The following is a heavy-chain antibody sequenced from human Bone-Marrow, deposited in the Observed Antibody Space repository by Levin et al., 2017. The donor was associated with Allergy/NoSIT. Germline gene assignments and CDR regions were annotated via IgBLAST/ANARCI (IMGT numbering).Heavy chain of an antibody. Sequence: PGGSLRLSCAASGFTFSSYGMHWVRQAPGKGLEWVAVIWYDGSNKYYADSVKGRFTISRDNSKNTLYLQMNSLRAEDTAVYYCAREVYRPPRPEIVVVPAAIRDYYYYGMDVWGQGTTVTVSS. D-gene: IGHD2-2*02. CDR2: IWYDGSNK. J-gene: IGHJ6*02. CDR3: AREVYRPPRPEIVVVPAAIRDYYYYGMDV. V-gene: IGHV3-33*01. CDR1: GFTFSSYG.